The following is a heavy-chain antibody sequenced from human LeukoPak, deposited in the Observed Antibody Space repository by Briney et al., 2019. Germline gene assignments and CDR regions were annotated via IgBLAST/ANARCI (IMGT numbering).Heavy chain of an antibody. CDR2: ISNSGNTI. D-gene: IGHD1-26*01. Sequence: GGSLRLSCAGSGFTFSDYYMSWIRQAPGKGLEWVSYISNSGNTIKYADSVKGRFTISRDNAKNSLYLQMNSLRAEDTAVYYCARDRPASYAFDYWGQGTLVTVSS. CDR1: GFTFSDYY. CDR3: ARDRPASYAFDY. J-gene: IGHJ4*02. V-gene: IGHV3-11*04.